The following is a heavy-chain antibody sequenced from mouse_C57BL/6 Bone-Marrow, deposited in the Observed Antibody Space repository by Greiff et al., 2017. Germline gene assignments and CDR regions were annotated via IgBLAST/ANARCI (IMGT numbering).Heavy chain of an antibody. Sequence: EVQLQQSGPVLVKPGPSVKISCKASGFTFTDYYMHWVKQSHGKSLEWIGLVYPYNGGTSYNQKFKGKATLTVDTSSSTAYMELHSLTSEDSAVYYCASSYYYGSSPWCFDVWGTGTTVTVSS. V-gene: IGHV1-36*01. CDR2: VYPYNGGT. J-gene: IGHJ1*03. D-gene: IGHD1-1*01. CDR3: ASSYYYGSSPWCFDV. CDR1: GFTFTDYY.